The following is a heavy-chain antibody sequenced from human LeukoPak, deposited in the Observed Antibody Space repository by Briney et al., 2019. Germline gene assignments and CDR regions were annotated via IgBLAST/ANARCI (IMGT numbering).Heavy chain of an antibody. CDR3: ARESTVGPIQTDAFDF. D-gene: IGHD1-26*01. V-gene: IGHV3-74*01. J-gene: IGHJ3*01. CDR2: IHGVDGRT. CDR1: GFTFSTYW. Sequence: GGSLRLSCAGSGFTFSTYWMHWVRQAPGKGLVWVSRIHGVDGRTSYADSVRGRFTISRDNAKNTVYLQMNNLRAEDTAVYYCARESTVGPIQTDAFDFWGQGTMVTVSS.